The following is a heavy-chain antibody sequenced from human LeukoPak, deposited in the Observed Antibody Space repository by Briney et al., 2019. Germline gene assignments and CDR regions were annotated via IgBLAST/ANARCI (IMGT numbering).Heavy chain of an antibody. D-gene: IGHD4-17*01. J-gene: IGHJ4*02. Sequence: SETLSLTCAVSGRSFSGYYWTWIRQPPGKGLEWIGEINHSGSANYSPSLSSRVTISLDMSENQFSLKLTSVTAADMAVYYCARGQGTVTTHWGQGTLVTVSS. CDR1: GRSFSGYY. CDR2: INHSGSA. CDR3: ARGQGTVTTH. V-gene: IGHV4-34*01.